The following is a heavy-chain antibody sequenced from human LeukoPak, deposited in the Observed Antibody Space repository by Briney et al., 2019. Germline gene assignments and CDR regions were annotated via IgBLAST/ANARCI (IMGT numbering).Heavy chain of an antibody. D-gene: IGHD3-16*01. CDR3: AREYYDYVWGSYGIDY. J-gene: IGHJ4*02. CDR2: IYYSGST. CDR1: GGSISSGDYY. Sequence: PSETLSLTCTVSGGSISSGDYYWSWIRQPPGKGLEWIGYIYYSGSTYYNPSLKSRVTISVDTSKNQFSLKLSSVTAADTAVYYRAREYYDYVWGSYGIDYWGQGTLVTVSS. V-gene: IGHV4-30-4*01.